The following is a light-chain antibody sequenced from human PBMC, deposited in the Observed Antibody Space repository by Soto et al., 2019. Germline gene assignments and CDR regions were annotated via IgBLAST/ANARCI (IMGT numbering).Light chain of an antibody. CDR1: QSVSSY. V-gene: IGKV3-20*01. CDR2: VAS. CDR3: HQYGSSPWP. J-gene: IGKJ1*01. Sequence: PGEIATLSFMARQSVSSYLAWYQQKPGQAPRLLIYVASSRAPGIPDRFSGSGSETDFTLTITRLESEDFAVYSCHQYGSSPWPFGQGTKVDIK.